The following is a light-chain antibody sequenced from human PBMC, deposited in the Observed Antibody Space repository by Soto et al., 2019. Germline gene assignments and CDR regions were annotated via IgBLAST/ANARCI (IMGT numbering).Light chain of an antibody. V-gene: IGKV1-39*01. CDR2: TAS. Sequence: DIQMTQSPSSLSASLGDRVTITCRASQSISIYLNWYQQKPGKAPKVLIYTASSLQSGVPSRFSGIGSGTDFTLSISSLQPEDFATYYCQQTYSGPLTVGGGTKVDI. CDR3: QQTYSGPLT. J-gene: IGKJ4*01. CDR1: QSISIY.